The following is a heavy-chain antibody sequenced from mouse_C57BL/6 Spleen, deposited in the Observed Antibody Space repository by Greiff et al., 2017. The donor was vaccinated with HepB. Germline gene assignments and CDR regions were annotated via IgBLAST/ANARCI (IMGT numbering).Heavy chain of an antibody. D-gene: IGHD2-1*01. Sequence: LVESGPELVKPGASVKISCKASGYSFTDYNMNWVKQSNGKSLEWIGVINPNYGTTSYNQKFKGKATLTVDQSSSTAYMQLNSLTSEDSAVYYCARGADYGKRDWYFDVWGTGTTVTVSS. J-gene: IGHJ1*03. CDR3: ARGADYGKRDWYFDV. V-gene: IGHV1-39*01. CDR1: GYSFTDYN. CDR2: INPNYGTT.